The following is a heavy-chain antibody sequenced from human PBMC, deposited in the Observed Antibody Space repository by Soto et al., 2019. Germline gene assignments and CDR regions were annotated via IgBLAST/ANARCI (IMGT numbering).Heavy chain of an antibody. D-gene: IGHD5-18*01. J-gene: IGHJ4*02. CDR2: IDNDGITT. V-gene: IGHV3-74*01. CDR3: ARGPAGYSYGSY. CDR1: GFTFSNYW. Sequence: GGSLRLSCAASGFTFSNYWMHWVRQAPGKGLVWVSRIDNDGITTIYSASVRGRFTISRDNAQNTLYLQMNSLRAEDTAVYYCARGPAGYSYGSYWGQGTLVTVSS.